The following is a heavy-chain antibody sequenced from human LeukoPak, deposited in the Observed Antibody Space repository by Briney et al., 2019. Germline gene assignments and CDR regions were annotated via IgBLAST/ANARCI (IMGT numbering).Heavy chain of an antibody. D-gene: IGHD5-12*01. CDR1: GFTFTSSA. Sequence: SVKVSCKASGFTFTSSAVQWVRQARGQRLEWIGWIVVGSGNTNYAQKFQERVTITRDMSTSTAYMELSSLRSEDTAVYYCAARGGYDQYYFDYWGQETLVTVSS. CDR2: IVVGSGNT. J-gene: IGHJ4*02. V-gene: IGHV1-58*01. CDR3: AARGGYDQYYFDY.